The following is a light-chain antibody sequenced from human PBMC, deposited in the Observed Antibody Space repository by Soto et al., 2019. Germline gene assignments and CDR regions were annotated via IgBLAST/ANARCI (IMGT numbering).Light chain of an antibody. CDR3: QQSSSNPLT. CDR2: SAS. V-gene: IGKV1-39*01. J-gene: IGKJ4*01. Sequence: DIQMTQSPSTLSASVGDRVTITCRASQSISSWLAWYQQKPGKAPNLLIYSASKLHSGVPSRFSGSGSGTDFTLIISSLQPEDFATYYCQQSSSNPLTFGGGTRV. CDR1: QSISSW.